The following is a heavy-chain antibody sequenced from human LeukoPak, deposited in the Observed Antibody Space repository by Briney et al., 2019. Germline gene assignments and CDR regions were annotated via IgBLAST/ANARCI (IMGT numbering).Heavy chain of an antibody. CDR2: MYHSGST. J-gene: IGHJ4*02. CDR3: AREVYSGRPSRSPFDY. Sequence: SETLSLTCAVSGYSISSGYYWGWIRQPPGKGLEWIGSMYHSGSTYYNPSLKSRVTISVDTSKKQFSLKLTSVTAADTAVYYCAREVYSGRPSRSPFDYWGQGALVTVSS. D-gene: IGHD6-13*01. CDR1: GYSISSGYY. V-gene: IGHV4-38-2*02.